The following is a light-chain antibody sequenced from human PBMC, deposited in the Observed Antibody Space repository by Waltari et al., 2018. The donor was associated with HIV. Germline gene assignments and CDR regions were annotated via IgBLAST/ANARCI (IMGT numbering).Light chain of an antibody. V-gene: IGKV1-39*01. J-gene: IGKJ4*01. CDR1: SSIKLY. CDR2: GSS. CDR3: QQTFAVPLS. Sequence: DVQMTQSPSSLSASIGDRVTITCRASSSIKLYLKWYQQRPGEAPKLLIYGSSILQSGVPSRFSGSGSGTNFVLTISVLRPEDSATYYCQQTFAVPLSFGAGTNVEI.